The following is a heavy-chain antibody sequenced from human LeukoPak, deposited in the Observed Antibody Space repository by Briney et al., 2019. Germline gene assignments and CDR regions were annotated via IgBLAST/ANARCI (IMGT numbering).Heavy chain of an antibody. CDR3: TRGAGVGLYGWLDP. CDR2: MSYSGTT. Sequence: PSETLSLTCTVSGGSISGYYWTWIRQSPGKGLEWIGYMSYSGTTKYNPSLQSRVTMSVDTSNNHFSVRLTSVTAADTAIYYCTRGAGVGLYGWLDPWGQGALVTVSS. CDR1: GGSISGYY. V-gene: IGHV4-59*01. D-gene: IGHD3-16*01. J-gene: IGHJ5*02.